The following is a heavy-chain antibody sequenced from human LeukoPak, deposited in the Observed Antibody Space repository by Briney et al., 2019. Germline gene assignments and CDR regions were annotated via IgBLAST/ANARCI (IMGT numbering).Heavy chain of an antibody. Sequence: SETLSLTCAVSGGSISSSNWWSWVRQPPGKGLEWIGEIYHSGSTNYNPSLKSRVTISVDTSKNQFSLKLSSVTAADTAVYYCARDLGYCSGGSCYGWFDPWGQGTLVTVSS. CDR1: GGSISSSNW. V-gene: IGHV4-4*02. CDR2: IYHSGST. J-gene: IGHJ5*02. D-gene: IGHD2-15*01. CDR3: ARDLGYCSGGSCYGWFDP.